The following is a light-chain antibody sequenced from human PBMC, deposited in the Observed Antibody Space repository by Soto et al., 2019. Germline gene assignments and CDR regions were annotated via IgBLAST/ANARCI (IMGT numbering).Light chain of an antibody. CDR1: QSISDT. V-gene: IGKV3-15*01. CDR3: QQYYTWPVT. J-gene: IGKJ4*01. Sequence: EIVMTQSPATLSVSPGGRATLSCRASQSISDTLAWYQQKPGQAPRLLIYGASTRAPGFPARFSGSGSGTDFTLTISSLQSEDFAVYYCQQYYTWPVTFGGGTKVDI. CDR2: GAS.